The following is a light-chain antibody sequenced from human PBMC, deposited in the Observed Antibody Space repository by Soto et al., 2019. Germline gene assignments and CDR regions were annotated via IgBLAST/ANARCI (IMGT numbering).Light chain of an antibody. J-gene: IGLJ1*01. Sequence: QSALTQPRSVSGSPGQSVTISCTGTSSDVGDYNYLSWYQQHPGKAPKVMIYDVSKRPSGGPDRFSGSKSGNTASLTISGLQAEDEAEYYCCAYAGRYTYVFGTGTKVTVL. CDR2: DVS. CDR3: CAYAGRYTYV. V-gene: IGLV2-11*01. CDR1: SSDVGDYNY.